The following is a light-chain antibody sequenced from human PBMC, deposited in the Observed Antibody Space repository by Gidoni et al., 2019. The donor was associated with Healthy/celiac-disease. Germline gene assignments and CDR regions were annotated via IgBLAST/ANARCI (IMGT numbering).Light chain of an antibody. V-gene: IGLV3-19*01. CDR3: NSRDSSGNHVV. CDR2: GKN. Sequence: SSELTQDHAVSVALGQTVRITCQGDSLRSYYASWYQQKPGQAPVLVIYGKNNRPSGIPDLFSGSSSGNTASLTITGAQAEDEADYYCNSRDSSGNHVVFGGGTKLTVL. CDR1: SLRSYY. J-gene: IGLJ2*01.